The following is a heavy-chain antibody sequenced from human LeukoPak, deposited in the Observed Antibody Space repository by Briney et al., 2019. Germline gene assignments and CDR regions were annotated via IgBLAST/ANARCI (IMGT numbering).Heavy chain of an antibody. Sequence: GGSLRLSCAASGFTVSSNYMSWVRQAPGKGLEWVSVIYSGGSTYYADSVKGRFTISRDNSKNTLYLQMNSLRAEDTAVYYCARDESCSGGSCSGYYMDVWGKGTTVTVSS. CDR1: GFTVSSNY. J-gene: IGHJ6*03. CDR2: IYSGGST. V-gene: IGHV3-66*02. D-gene: IGHD2-15*01. CDR3: ARDESCSGGSCSGYYMDV.